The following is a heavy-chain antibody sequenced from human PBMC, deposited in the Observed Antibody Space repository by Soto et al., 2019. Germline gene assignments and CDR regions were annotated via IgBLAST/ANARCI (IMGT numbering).Heavy chain of an antibody. CDR1: GGSISSGGYY. Sequence: QVQLQESGPGLVKPSQTLSLTCTVSGGSISSGGYYWSWIRQHPGKGLEWIGYIYYSGSTYYNPSLKSRVTISVDTSKNQFSLKLSSVTAADTAVYYCARDNISMVRGWGPGIWFDPWGQGTLVTVSS. CDR2: IYYSGST. J-gene: IGHJ5*02. V-gene: IGHV4-31*03. D-gene: IGHD3-10*01. CDR3: ARDNISMVRGWGPGIWFDP.